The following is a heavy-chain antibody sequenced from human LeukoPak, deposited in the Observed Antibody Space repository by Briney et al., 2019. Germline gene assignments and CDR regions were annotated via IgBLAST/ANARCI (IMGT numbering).Heavy chain of an antibody. CDR3: ARDFSEYDILTGVFDY. D-gene: IGHD3-9*01. J-gene: IGHJ4*02. Sequence: ASVKVSCKASGYTFIGYYMHWVRQAPGQGREWMGWINPNSGGTKYAQKFQGRVTMTRDTSISRAYMELSRLRSDDTAVYYCARDFSEYDILTGVFDYWGQGTLVTVSS. CDR1: GYTFIGYY. V-gene: IGHV1-2*02. CDR2: INPNSGGT.